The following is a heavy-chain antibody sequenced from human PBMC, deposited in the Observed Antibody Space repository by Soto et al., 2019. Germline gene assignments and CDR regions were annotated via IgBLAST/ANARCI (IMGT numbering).Heavy chain of an antibody. CDR1: GGSISSYY. J-gene: IGHJ6*02. CDR2: IYYSGST. CDR3: ASSGGARGLDYYYYYGMDV. Sequence: PSETLSLTCTVSGGSISSYYWSWIRQPPGKGLEWIGYIYYSGSTNYNPSLKSRVTISVDTSKNQFSLKLSSVTAADTAVYYCASSGGARGLDYYYYYGMDVWGQGTTVTVS. D-gene: IGHD3-16*01. V-gene: IGHV4-59*01.